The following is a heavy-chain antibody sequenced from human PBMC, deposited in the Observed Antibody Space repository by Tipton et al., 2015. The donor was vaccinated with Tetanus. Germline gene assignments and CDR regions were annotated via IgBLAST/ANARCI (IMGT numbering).Heavy chain of an antibody. CDR1: GGSISSYF. D-gene: IGHD3-10*01. CDR2: IDYSGRT. Sequence: GLVKPSETLSLTCTVSGGSISSYFWTWIRQPPGKGLEWIGYIDYSGRTDYNPSLKNRVNISLDTSKKQFSLKLRSVTAADTAVYYCARGDMVRGVIWFDPWGQGTLVTVSS. J-gene: IGHJ5*02. CDR3: ARGDMVRGVIWFDP. V-gene: IGHV4-59*01.